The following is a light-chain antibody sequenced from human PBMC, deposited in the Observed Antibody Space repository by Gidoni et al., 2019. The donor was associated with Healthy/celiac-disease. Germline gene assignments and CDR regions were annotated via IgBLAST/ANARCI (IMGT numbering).Light chain of an antibody. CDR1: SSNIGNNY. J-gene: IGLJ3*02. CDR3: GTWDSSLSAGV. Sequence: QSVLTQPPSVSAAPGQKVTISCSVSSSNIGNNYVSWYQPLPGTAPKLLIYDNNKRPSGIPDRFSGSKSGTSATLGITGLQTGDEADYYCGTWDSSLSAGVFGGGTKLTVL. CDR2: DNN. V-gene: IGLV1-51*01.